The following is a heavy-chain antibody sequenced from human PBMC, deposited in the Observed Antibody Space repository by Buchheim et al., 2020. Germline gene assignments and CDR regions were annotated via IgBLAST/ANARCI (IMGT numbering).Heavy chain of an antibody. D-gene: IGHD3-10*01. Sequence: EVQLVESGGGLVQPGGSLRLSCAASGFTFSSYSMNWVRQAPGKGLEWVSYISSSSSTIYYADSVKGRFTISRDNAKNSLYLQMNSLRAEDTAVYYCARDEGCKVDYYGSGSYYNSANYYYYGMDVWGQGTT. V-gene: IGHV3-48*01. CDR2: ISSSSSTI. J-gene: IGHJ6*02. CDR1: GFTFSSYS. CDR3: ARDEGCKVDYYGSGSYYNSANYYYYGMDV.